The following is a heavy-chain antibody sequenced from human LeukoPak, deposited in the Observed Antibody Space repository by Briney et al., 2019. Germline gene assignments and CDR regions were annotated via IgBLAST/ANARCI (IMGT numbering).Heavy chain of an antibody. D-gene: IGHD3-22*01. CDR3: ARASPSGYDY. CDR1: GFTFSTYG. V-gene: IGHV3-48*02. Sequence: GGSLRLSCAASGFTFSTYGMNWVRQAPGKGLEWVSYISHTSDAIYYPDSVKGRFTISRDNAKNSLYLQMNSLRDEDTAVYYCARASPSGYDYWGQGTQVTVSS. CDR2: ISHTSDAI. J-gene: IGHJ4*02.